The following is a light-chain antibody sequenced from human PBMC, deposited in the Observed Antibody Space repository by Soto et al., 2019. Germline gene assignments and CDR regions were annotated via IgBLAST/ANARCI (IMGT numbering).Light chain of an antibody. V-gene: IGLV2-14*01. Sequence: QSALTQPASVSGSPGQSITISCSGTNSDVGAYNFVSWYRQHPGKAPKLLIHEVTLRPSGVSHRFSGSKSGNTASLTISGLQVEDEADYYCSSFTTTYTHVFGQGTKVTVL. CDR1: NSDVGAYNF. J-gene: IGLJ1*01. CDR2: EVT. CDR3: SSFTTTYTHV.